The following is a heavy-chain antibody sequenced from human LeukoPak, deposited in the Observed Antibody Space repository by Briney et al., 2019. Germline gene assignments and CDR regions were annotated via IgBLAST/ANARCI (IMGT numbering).Heavy chain of an antibody. J-gene: IGHJ4*02. CDR1: GFTFKNAW. CDR3: AKCSPYSGSVFDS. V-gene: IGHV3-15*01. D-gene: IGHD5-12*01. Sequence: GGSLRLSCAAAGFTFKNAWMTWVRQAPGKGLEWVGRLKSKKDGETTDYAAPVQGRFSISRDDSQNTLYLQMNSLKPEDTAVYYCAKCSPYSGSVFDSWGQGTLVTVSS. CDR2: LKSKKDGETT.